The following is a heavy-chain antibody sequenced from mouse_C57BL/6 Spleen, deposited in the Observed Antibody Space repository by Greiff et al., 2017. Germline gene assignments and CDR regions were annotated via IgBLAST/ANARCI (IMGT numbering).Heavy chain of an antibody. Sequence: EVQGVESGGGLVKPGGSLKLSCAASGFTFSSYAMSWVRQTPEKRLEWVATISDGGSYTYYPDNVKGRVTISRDNAKNNLYLQMRHLQSEDTAMYYCARAYCYGSSYVGFAYWGQGTLVTVSA. V-gene: IGHV5-4*01. CDR3: ARAYCYGSSYVGFAY. CDR2: ISDGGSYT. CDR1: GFTFSSYA. D-gene: IGHD1-1*01. J-gene: IGHJ3*01.